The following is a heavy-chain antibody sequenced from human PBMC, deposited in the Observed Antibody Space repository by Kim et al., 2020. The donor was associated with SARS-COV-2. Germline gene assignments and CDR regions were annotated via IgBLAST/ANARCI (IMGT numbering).Heavy chain of an antibody. CDR3: ARQVPGADRRFDY. D-gene: IGHD6-19*01. J-gene: IGHJ4*02. CDR2: IHASGRT. Sequence: SETLSLICTVSGGSFSSYHWSWIRQSAGKGLEWIGRIHASGRTNYNPSLKSRLTMSLDTSKHQMSLKLSSVTAADTAMYYCARQVPGADRRFDYWGQGILVTVSS. V-gene: IGHV4-4*07. CDR1: GGSFSSYH.